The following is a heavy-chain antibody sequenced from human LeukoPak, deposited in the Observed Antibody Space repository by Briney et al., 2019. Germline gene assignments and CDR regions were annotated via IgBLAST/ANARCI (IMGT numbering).Heavy chain of an antibody. CDR1: GFTFSSYG. V-gene: IGHV3-30*02. J-gene: IGHJ4*02. D-gene: IGHD3-10*01. Sequence: GGALRLSCAASGFTFSSYGMHWVRQAPGKGLEWVAFIRYDGSNKYYADSVKGRFTISRDNSKNTLYLQMNSLRAEDTAVYYCAKDRAMVRGVIITTDYWGQGTLVTVSS. CDR3: AKDRAMVRGVIITTDY. CDR2: IRYDGSNK.